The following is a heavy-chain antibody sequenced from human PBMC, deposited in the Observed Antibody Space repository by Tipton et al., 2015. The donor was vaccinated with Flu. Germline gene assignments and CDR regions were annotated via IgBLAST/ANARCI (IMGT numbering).Heavy chain of an antibody. CDR3: ARARGDYDYAPHF. V-gene: IGHV4-38-2*02. CDR1: GEALSSSYY. J-gene: IGHJ4*02. D-gene: IGHD3-16*01. Sequence: GEALSSSYYWAWIRQPPGRGLEWIGNIHTSAGTYYNLSLRGRVTISVDRSKNQFSLRLASVTAADTAVYYWARARGDYDYAPHFWGQGTLVTVSS. CDR2: IHTSAGT.